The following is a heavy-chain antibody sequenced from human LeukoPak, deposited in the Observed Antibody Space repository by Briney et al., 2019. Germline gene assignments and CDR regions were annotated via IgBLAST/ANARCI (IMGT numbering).Heavy chain of an antibody. Sequence: SETLSLSCTVSVGSISSYSWNWIRQPPGKGLEWIGRIYGSGSTIYNPSLKSRVTISVETSKNQFSLELSSVTAADTAVYYCARRRREISTITEDNWLDPWGHGTLVTVSS. CDR2: IYGSGST. CDR1: VGSISSYS. J-gene: IGHJ5*02. CDR3: ARRRREISTITEDNWLDP. V-gene: IGHV4-59*08. D-gene: IGHD5-24*01.